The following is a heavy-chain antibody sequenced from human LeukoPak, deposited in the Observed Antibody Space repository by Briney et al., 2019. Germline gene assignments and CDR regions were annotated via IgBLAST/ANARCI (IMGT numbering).Heavy chain of an antibody. J-gene: IGHJ4*02. D-gene: IGHD2/OR15-2a*01. CDR3: VRGAYYAVY. Sequence: GGSLRLSCAASAFSISSYWMSWVRQTPGKGLEWVANIKQDGSEKYYVDSVKGRINISRDNGKNAVYLQMNRLRVEDTGIYYCVRGAYYAVYWGQGTLVTVSS. V-gene: IGHV3-7*01. CDR2: IKQDGSEK. CDR1: AFSISSYW.